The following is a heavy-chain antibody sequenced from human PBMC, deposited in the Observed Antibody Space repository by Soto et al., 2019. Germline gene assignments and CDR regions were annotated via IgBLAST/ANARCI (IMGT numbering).Heavy chain of an antibody. D-gene: IGHD6-13*01. J-gene: IGHJ4*02. CDR1: GGSISSSIYY. CDR3: AHYSSTCSFDY. Sequence: SETLSLTCTVSGGSISSSIYYWGWIRQPPGKGLEWIGYIYHSGSTYYNPSLKSRVTISVDRSKNQFSLKLSSVTAADTATYYCAHYSSTCSFDYWGQGTLVTVSS. CDR2: IYHSGST. V-gene: IGHV4-39*07.